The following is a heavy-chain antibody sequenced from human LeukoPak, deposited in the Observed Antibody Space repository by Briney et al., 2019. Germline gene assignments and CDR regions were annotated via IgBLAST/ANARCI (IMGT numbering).Heavy chain of an antibody. Sequence: PGGSLRLSCAASGFTFSYYGTHWVRQAPGKGLDWVAVIRHDGSLKYYADSVRGRFTISRDNSMNAVYLQMNSLRAEDTAVYYCAKVRQFTAATGTGLDYWGQGTLVTVSS. CDR2: IRHDGSLK. D-gene: IGHD6-13*01. CDR1: GFTFSYYG. V-gene: IGHV3-30*02. CDR3: AKVRQFTAATGTGLDY. J-gene: IGHJ4*02.